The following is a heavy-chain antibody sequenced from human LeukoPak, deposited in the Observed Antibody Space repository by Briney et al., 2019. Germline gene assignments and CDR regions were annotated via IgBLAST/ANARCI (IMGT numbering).Heavy chain of an antibody. CDR2: IIPIFGTA. Sequence: GASVKVSCKASGGTFSSYAISWVRQAPGQGLEWMGGIIPIFGTANYAQKFQGRVTITADESTSTAYMELSSLRSEDTAVYYCARDSDHYSRANSLIYYYYYMDVWGKGTTVTVSS. D-gene: IGHD4-11*01. CDR1: GGTFSSYA. CDR3: ARDSDHYSRANSLIYYYYYMDV. J-gene: IGHJ6*03. V-gene: IGHV1-69*13.